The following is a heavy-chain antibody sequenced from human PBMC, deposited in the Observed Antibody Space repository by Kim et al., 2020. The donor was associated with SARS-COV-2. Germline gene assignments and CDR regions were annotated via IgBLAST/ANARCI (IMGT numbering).Heavy chain of an antibody. D-gene: IGHD3-10*01. J-gene: IGHJ4*01. Sequence: GGSLRLSCAASGFTFDDYAMHWVRQAPGKGLEWVSGISWNSGSIGYADSVKGRFTISRDNAKNSLYLQMNSLRAEDTALYYCAKDGGAVVRGEGRAFDY. CDR1: GFTFDDYA. V-gene: IGHV3-9*01. CDR3: AKDGGAVVRGEGRAFDY. CDR2: ISWNSGSI.